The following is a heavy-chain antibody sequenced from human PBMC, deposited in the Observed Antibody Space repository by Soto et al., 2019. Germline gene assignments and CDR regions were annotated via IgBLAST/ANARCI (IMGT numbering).Heavy chain of an antibody. Sequence: GGSLRLSCAASGFSFSGSAMYWVRQASGKGLEWVGRIRSKAYSYATAYGASLKGRFSIFRDDTKNTAYLQINSLKSEDTAVYYCLTSIREATRDFDYWGQGTLVTVSS. CDR1: GFSFSGSA. D-gene: IGHD5-12*01. CDR3: LTSIREATRDFDY. CDR2: IRSKAYSYAT. J-gene: IGHJ4*02. V-gene: IGHV3-73*01.